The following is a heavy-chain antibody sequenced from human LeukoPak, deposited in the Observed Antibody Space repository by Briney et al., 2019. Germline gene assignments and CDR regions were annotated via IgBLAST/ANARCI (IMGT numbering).Heavy chain of an antibody. V-gene: IGHV3-30*03. Sequence: GGSLRLSCAASGFTFSSYGMHWVRQAPGKGLEWVAVISYDGSNKYYADSVKGRFTISRDNSENTLYLQMNSLRAEDTAVYYCARDLKFIGIAAAGTDYWGQGTLVTVSS. J-gene: IGHJ4*02. D-gene: IGHD6-13*01. CDR3: ARDLKFIGIAAAGTDY. CDR2: ISYDGSNK. CDR1: GFTFSSYG.